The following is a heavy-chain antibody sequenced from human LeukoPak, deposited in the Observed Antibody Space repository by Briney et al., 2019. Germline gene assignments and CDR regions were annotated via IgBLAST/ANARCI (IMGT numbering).Heavy chain of an antibody. D-gene: IGHD3-10*02. CDR2: ISYDGNNK. CDR1: GLTFSIYG. CDR3: AELGITMIGGV. Sequence: PGGSLRLSCAASGLTFSIYGMHWVRQAPGKGLEWVSFISYDGNNKYYADSVKGRFTISRDNSKNTLYLQMNSLRAEDTAVYYCAELGITMIGGVWGKGTTVTISS. J-gene: IGHJ6*04. V-gene: IGHV3-30*18.